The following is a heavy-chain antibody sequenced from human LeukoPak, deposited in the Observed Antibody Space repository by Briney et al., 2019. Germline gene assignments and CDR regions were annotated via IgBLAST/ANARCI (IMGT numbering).Heavy chain of an antibody. CDR2: IYTTGST. J-gene: IGHJ4*02. CDR3: ARASPVGYCTNGVCYTPTHFDY. Sequence: PSETLSLTCTVSGVSISSYYWSWIRQPAGKGLEWIGRIYTTGSTNYNPSLKSRVTMSVDTSKNQFSLKLSSVTAADTAVYYCARASPVGYCTNGVCYTPTHFDYWGQGTLVTVSS. D-gene: IGHD2-8*01. CDR1: GVSISSYY. V-gene: IGHV4-4*07.